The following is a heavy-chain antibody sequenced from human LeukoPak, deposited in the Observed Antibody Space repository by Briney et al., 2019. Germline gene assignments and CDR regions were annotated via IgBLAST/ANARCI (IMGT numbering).Heavy chain of an antibody. CDR1: GGSISGSY. CDR3: ARLNRLAVVGTVYYHAMDV. V-gene: IGHV4-59*08. CDR2: IHSSGTI. J-gene: IGHJ6*02. D-gene: IGHD6-19*01. Sequence: PSETLSLTCTVFGGSISGSYWSWIRLPPGKGLQWIGYIHSSGTINYNPVLMSRITVSVDTSTNQFSLKVRSVTAADTAVYYCARLNRLAVVGTVYYHAMDVWGQGTAVTVSS.